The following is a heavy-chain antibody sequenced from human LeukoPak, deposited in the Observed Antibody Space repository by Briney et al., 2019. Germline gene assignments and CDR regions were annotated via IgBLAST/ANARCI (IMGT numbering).Heavy chain of an antibody. Sequence: GGSLRLSCAASGFTFSSYAIHWVRQAPGKGLEWVAVISYDGSNKYYADSVKGRFTTSRDNSKNTLYLQMNSLRAEDTAVYYCARETGSAVGSTDFDYWGQGTLVTVSS. V-gene: IGHV3-30-3*01. J-gene: IGHJ4*02. D-gene: IGHD4-17*01. CDR1: GFTFSSYA. CDR2: ISYDGSNK. CDR3: ARETGSAVGSTDFDY.